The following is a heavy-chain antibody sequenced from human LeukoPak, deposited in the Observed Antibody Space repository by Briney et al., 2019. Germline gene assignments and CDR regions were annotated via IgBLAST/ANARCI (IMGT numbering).Heavy chain of an antibody. CDR3: ARDPYRGYCSGGSCLQWSSTFDP. V-gene: IGHV1-69*13. CDR1: GYTLTELS. D-gene: IGHD2-15*01. CDR2: IIPIFGTA. Sequence: SVKVSCKVSGYTLTELSMHWVRQAPGQGLEWMGGIIPIFGTANYTQKFQGRVTITADESTSTAYMELSSLRSEDTAVYYCARDPYRGYCSGGSCLQWSSTFDPWGQGTLVTVSS. J-gene: IGHJ5*02.